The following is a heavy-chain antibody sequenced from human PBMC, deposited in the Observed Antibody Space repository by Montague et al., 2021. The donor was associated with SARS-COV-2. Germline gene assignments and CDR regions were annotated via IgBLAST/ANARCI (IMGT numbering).Heavy chain of an antibody. Sequence: SLRLSCAASGFTFRSYWIHWVRQVPGRGLVWVSRTTNYAASVQGRFTISRDNAKNTLSLQMNNLRAEDTAIYYCVRPLWFGDSDYYFDSWGQGTLVTVSS. V-gene: IGHV3-74*01. CDR2: TT. CDR1: GFTFRSYW. J-gene: IGHJ4*02. D-gene: IGHD3-10*01. CDR3: VRPLWFGDSDYYFDS.